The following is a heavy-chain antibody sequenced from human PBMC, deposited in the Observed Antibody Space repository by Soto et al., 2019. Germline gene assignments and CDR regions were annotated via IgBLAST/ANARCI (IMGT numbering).Heavy chain of an antibody. D-gene: IGHD5-18*01. CDR1: GGSFSGYY. J-gene: IGHJ4*02. V-gene: IGHV4-34*01. Sequence: PSETLSLTCAVYGGSFSGYYWSWIRKPPGKGLEWIGEINHSGSTNYNPSLKSRVTISVDTSKNQFSLKLSSVTAADTAVYYCARNVDTAMVTFDYWGQGTLVTVSS. CDR2: INHSGST. CDR3: ARNVDTAMVTFDY.